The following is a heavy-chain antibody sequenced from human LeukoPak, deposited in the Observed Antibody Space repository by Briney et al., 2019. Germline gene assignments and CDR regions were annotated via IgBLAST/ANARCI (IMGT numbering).Heavy chain of an antibody. CDR3: AGSGRDGYPPFFDY. CDR2: VYPNGDT. D-gene: IGHD5-24*01. J-gene: IGHJ4*02. V-gene: IGHV4-4*07. CDR1: GGSMRSFY. Sequence: SETLSLTCTVSGGSMRSFYWSWIRQPPGKGLEWIGHVYPNGDTNYNPSLKSRVTISVDTSKNQFSLKLSSVTAADTAVYYCAGSGRDGYPPFFDYWGQGTLVTVSS.